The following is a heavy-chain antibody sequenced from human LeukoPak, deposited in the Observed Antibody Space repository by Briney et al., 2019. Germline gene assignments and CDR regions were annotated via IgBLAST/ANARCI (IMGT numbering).Heavy chain of an antibody. D-gene: IGHD3-9*01. CDR1: GGSISSYY. Sequence: PSETLSLTCTVSGGSISSYYWSWIRQPPGKGLEWIGYIYYSGSTNYNPSLKSRVTISVDTSKNQFSLKLSSVTAADTAVYYCAASGDILTGYYNRFDYWGQGTLVTVSS. J-gene: IGHJ4*02. CDR2: IYYSGST. CDR3: AASGDILTGYYNRFDY. V-gene: IGHV4-59*12.